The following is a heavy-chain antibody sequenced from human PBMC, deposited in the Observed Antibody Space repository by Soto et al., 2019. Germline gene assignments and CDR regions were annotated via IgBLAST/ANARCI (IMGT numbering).Heavy chain of an antibody. CDR3: ARGHSTDCSNGVCSFFYNHEMDV. D-gene: IGHD2-8*01. CDR1: GYSFTDYH. Sequence: QVQLVQSGAEVKKPGASVRVSCKASGYSFTDYHIHWVRQAPGQGLEWLGRINPKSGGTSTAQKFQGWVTMTRDRSRSTGYMELTRLRSDDTAVYFCARGHSTDCSNGVCSFFYNHEMDVWGQGTTVTVSS. J-gene: IGHJ6*02. V-gene: IGHV1-2*04. CDR2: INPKSGGT.